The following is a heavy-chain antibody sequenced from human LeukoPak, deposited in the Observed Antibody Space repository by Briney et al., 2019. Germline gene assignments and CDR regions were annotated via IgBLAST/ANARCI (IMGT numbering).Heavy chain of an antibody. CDR1: DYSISSGNY. D-gene: IGHD3-22*01. V-gene: IGHV4-38-2*01. J-gene: IGHJ4*02. Sequence: PSETLSLTCAVSDYSISSGNYWGWIRQPPGKGLEWIGSVYHSGSTRYSPSLKSRVTISVDTSKNHFSLRLSSVTAADTAVYYCARNDSSGYFDYWGQGTLVTVSS. CDR3: ARNDSSGYFDY. CDR2: VYHSGST.